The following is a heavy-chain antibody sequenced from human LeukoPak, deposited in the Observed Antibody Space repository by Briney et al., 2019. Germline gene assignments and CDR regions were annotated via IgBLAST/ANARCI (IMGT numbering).Heavy chain of an antibody. D-gene: IGHD6-13*01. J-gene: IGHJ4*02. CDR3: ARGGGSSSWYYFDN. V-gene: IGHV4-34*01. CDR2: INHSGST. CDR1: GGSFSGYY. Sequence: KTSETLSLTCAVYGGSFSGYYWSWIRQPPGKGLEWIGEINHSGSTNYIPSLKSRVNISIDTSKNQFSLKLSSVTAADTAVYNCARGGGSSSWYYFDNWGQGTLVTVSS.